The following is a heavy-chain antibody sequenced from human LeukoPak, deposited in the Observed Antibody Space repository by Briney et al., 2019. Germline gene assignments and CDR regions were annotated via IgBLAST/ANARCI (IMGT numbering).Heavy chain of an antibody. D-gene: IGHD4-17*01. V-gene: IGHV3-30*18. CDR2: ISYDGSNK. J-gene: IGHJ4*02. CDR3: AKDLFDGDSGDY. CDR1: GFTFSSYG. Sequence: GGSLRLSCAASGFTFSSYGMHWVRQAPGKGLEWVAVISYDGSNKYYADSVKGRFTISRDNSKNTLYLRMNSLRAEDTAVYYCAKDLFDGDSGDYWGQGTLVTVSS.